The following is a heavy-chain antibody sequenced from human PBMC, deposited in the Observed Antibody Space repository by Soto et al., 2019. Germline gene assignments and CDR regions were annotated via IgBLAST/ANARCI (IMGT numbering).Heavy chain of an antibody. CDR2: IYHGST. CDR3: ASSGSRGIGAFDI. Sequence: QLQLQESGSGLVRASQTLSLNCAVYGGSISSGSYSWSWIRQPPGKGLEWIGYIYHGSTYYNPSLKRRVTISIDRSKNQFSLKLSSVTAADTAVYYCASSGSRGIGAFDIWGQGTMVTVSS. V-gene: IGHV4-30-2*01. J-gene: IGHJ3*02. CDR1: GGSISSGSYS. D-gene: IGHD3-22*01.